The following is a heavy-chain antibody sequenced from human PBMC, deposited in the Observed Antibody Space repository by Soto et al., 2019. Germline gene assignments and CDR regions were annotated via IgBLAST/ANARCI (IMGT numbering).Heavy chain of an antibody. CDR3: ASLSPTVYYYYYGMDV. D-gene: IGHD4-17*01. J-gene: IGHJ6*02. CDR1: GYTFTSYD. CDR2: MNPNSGNT. Sequence: QVQLVQSGAEVKKPGASVKVSCKASGYTFTSYDINWVRQATGQGLEWMGWMNPNSGNTGYAQKFQGRVTMTRNTSISTAYMELSSLRSEDTAVYYCASLSPTVYYYYYGMDVWGQGTTVTVSS. V-gene: IGHV1-8*01.